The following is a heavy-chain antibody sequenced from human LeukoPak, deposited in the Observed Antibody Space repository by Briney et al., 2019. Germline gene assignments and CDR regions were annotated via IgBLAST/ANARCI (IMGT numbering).Heavy chain of an antibody. CDR2: IIPIFGTA. CDR3: AGGGVNTAMASAY. D-gene: IGHD5-18*01. J-gene: IGHJ4*02. V-gene: IGHV1-69*05. Sequence: SVKVSCKASGGTFSSYAISWVRQAPGQGLEWMGGIIPIFGTANYAQKFQGRVTITTDESTSTAYMELSRVRSEDTDVSYCAGGGVNTAMASAYWGQGTLVTVSS. CDR1: GGTFSSYA.